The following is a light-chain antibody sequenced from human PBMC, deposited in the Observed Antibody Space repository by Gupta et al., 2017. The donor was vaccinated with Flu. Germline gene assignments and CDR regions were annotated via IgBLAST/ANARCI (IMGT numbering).Light chain of an antibody. Sequence: EIVFTQSPATLSLSPGERATLSCRASQSVSSYLAWYQQKPGQAPRLLIYDASNRATGIPARFSGSGSGTDFTLTISSLEPEDFAVYYCQQRSNWPRLTFGQGTRVEIK. J-gene: IGKJ5*01. CDR1: QSVSSY. CDR3: QQRSNWPRLT. CDR2: DAS. V-gene: IGKV3-11*01.